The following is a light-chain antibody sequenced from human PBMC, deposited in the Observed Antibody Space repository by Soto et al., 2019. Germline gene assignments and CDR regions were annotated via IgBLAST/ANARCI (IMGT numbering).Light chain of an antibody. Sequence: EIVLIQSPGTLSLSPGERATLSCRASQSVSSSYLAWYQQKPGQAPRLLIYGASSRATGIPDRFSGSGSGTDFTLTISRLEPEDFAVYYCQQYGSSPRLTFGGGTKVDIK. CDR3: QQYGSSPRLT. V-gene: IGKV3-20*01. CDR2: GAS. CDR1: QSVSSSY. J-gene: IGKJ4*01.